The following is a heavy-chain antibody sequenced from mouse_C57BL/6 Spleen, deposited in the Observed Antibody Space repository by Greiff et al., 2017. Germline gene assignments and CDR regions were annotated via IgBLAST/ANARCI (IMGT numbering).Heavy chain of an antibody. Sequence: QVQLQQPGAELVMPGASVKLSCKASGYTFTSYWMHWVKQRPGQGLEWIGEIDPSDSYTNYNQKVKGKSTLTVDKSSSTAYMQLSSLTSEDSAVYYCARRLATRYCDVWGTGTTVTVSS. CDR2: IDPSDSYT. V-gene: IGHV1-69*01. CDR1: GYTFTSYW. J-gene: IGHJ1*03. CDR3: ARRLATRYCDV. D-gene: IGHD5-5*01.